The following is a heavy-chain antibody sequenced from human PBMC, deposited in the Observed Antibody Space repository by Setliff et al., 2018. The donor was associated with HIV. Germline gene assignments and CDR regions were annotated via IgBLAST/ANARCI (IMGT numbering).Heavy chain of an antibody. CDR3: ARDRDGYTYFDY. V-gene: IGHV4-34*09. D-gene: IGHD5-12*01. Sequence: KTSETLSLTCAVYGGSFSDYYWSWIRQPPGKGLEWIGEINHSGSTNYNPSLKSRVSISVDTSKNQFSLKLSSVTATDTAVYYCARDRDGYTYFDYWGQGTLVTVSS. J-gene: IGHJ4*02. CDR2: INHSGST. CDR1: GGSFSDYY.